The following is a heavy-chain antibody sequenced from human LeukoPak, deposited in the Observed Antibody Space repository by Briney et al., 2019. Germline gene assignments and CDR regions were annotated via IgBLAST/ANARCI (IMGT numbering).Heavy chain of an antibody. CDR1: GASISNDY. J-gene: IGHJ4*02. CDR3: AREGGSGWYYFDR. V-gene: IGHV4-59*01. Sequence: RSSETLSLTCTVSGASISNDYWSWIRQPPGKGLEWIGYIYNSGTTDYNPSLRSRVRISVDTSKSQFSLKLTSVTAADTAVYYCAREGGSGWYYFDRWGQGTLVTVSS. CDR2: IYNSGTT. D-gene: IGHD6-19*01.